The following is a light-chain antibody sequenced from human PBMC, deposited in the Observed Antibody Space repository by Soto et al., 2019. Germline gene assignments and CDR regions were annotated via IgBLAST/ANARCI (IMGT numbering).Light chain of an antibody. V-gene: IGKV1-33*01. CDR3: QEYDNLLIT. Sequence: DIQMTQSPSSLSASVGDRVTITCQASQDISNYLNWYQQKPGKAPKLLIYDASNMETGVPSRFSGSGSGTAFTFPISSLQPEEIATYYCQEYDNLLITFDQGTRLEI. J-gene: IGKJ5*01. CDR2: DAS. CDR1: QDISNY.